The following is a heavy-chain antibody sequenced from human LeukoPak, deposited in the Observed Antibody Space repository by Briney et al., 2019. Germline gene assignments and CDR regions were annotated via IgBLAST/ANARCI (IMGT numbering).Heavy chain of an antibody. D-gene: IGHD6-19*01. CDR2: IYSGGST. Sequence: GRSLRLSCAASGFTFSSYGMPWVRQAPGKGLEWVSDIYSGGSTYYADSVKGRFTISRDNSKNTLYLQMNSLRAEDTAVYYCASPSPGYSSGWYRNYFDYWGQGTLVTVSS. J-gene: IGHJ4*02. CDR3: ASPSPGYSSGWYRNYFDY. V-gene: IGHV3-66*01. CDR1: GFTFSSYG.